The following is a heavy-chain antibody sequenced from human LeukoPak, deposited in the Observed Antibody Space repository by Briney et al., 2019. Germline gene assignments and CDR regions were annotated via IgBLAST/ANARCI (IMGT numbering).Heavy chain of an antibody. J-gene: IGHJ4*02. CDR3: VRGGIVGTTFIDY. CDR1: GFTFSSYW. D-gene: IGHD1-26*01. V-gene: IGHV3-74*01. Sequence: GGSLRLSCSASGFTFSSYWMHWVRQAPGKGLVWVSRINSDGSNTIYADSVKDRFTISRDNAKNTLYLQMNSLRAEDTAVYYCVRGGIVGTTFIDYWGQGTLVTVSS. CDR2: INSDGSNT.